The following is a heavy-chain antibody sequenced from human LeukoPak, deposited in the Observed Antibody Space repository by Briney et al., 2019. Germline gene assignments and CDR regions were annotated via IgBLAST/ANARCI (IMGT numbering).Heavy chain of an antibody. CDR1: GYTFTGYY. V-gene: IGHV1-2*02. J-gene: IGHJ3*02. CDR3: AISIVVVPAARADAFDI. Sequence: ASVKVSCKASGYTFTGYYMHWVRQAPGQGLEWMGWINPNSGGTNYAQKFLGRVTMTRDTSISTAYMELSRLRSDDTAVYYCAISIVVVPAARADAFDIWGQGTMVTVSS. D-gene: IGHD2-2*01. CDR2: INPNSGGT.